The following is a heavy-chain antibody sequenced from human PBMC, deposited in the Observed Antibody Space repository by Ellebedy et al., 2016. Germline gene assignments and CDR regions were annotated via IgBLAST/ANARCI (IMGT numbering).Heavy chain of an antibody. D-gene: IGHD3-22*01. CDR1: GGSISSGDYY. CDR2: IYYSGST. J-gene: IGHJ4*02. CDR3: ARASYDSSGYYMDH. Sequence: LRLSCTVSGGSISSGDYYWSWIRQPPGKGLEWIGYIYYSGSTYYNPSLKSRVTISVDTSKNQFSLKLSSVTAADTAVYYCARASYDSSGYYMDHWGQGTLVTVSS. V-gene: IGHV4-30-4*01.